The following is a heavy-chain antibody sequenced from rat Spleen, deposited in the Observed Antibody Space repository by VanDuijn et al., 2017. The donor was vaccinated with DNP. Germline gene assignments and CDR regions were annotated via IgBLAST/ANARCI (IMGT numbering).Heavy chain of an antibody. D-gene: IGHD1-7*01. J-gene: IGHJ2*01. CDR1: GFTSSNYG. V-gene: IGHV5-19*01. CDR3: ASHDYSY. Sequence: EVQLVESGGGSVQPGRSLKLSCAASGFTSSNYGMHWIRQAPTKGLEWVASISPSGGSTYYRDSVKGRFTISRNNAKNTLYLQMDSLRSEDTATYYCASHDYSYWGQGVMVTVSS. CDR2: ISPSGGST.